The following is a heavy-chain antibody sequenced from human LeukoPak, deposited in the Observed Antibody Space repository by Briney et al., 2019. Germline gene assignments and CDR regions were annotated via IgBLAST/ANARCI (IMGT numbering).Heavy chain of an antibody. V-gene: IGHV5-51*01. CDR2: IYPGDSDT. CDR1: GYSFTNYW. Sequence: GESLKISCKGSGYSFTNYWIAWVRQMPGKGLEWMGIIYPGDSDTRYSPSFQGQVTISADKSFSTAYLQWSSLKASDSAMYYCARQDGSAWYYLDYWAQGTLVTVS. J-gene: IGHJ4*02. CDR3: ARQDGSAWYYLDY. D-gene: IGHD6-19*01.